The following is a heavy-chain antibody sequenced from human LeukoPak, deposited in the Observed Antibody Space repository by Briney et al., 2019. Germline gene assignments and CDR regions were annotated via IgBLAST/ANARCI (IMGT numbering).Heavy chain of an antibody. Sequence: MTSETLSLTCTVSGGSISSGGYYWSWIRQPPGKGLEWIGYIYHSGSTYYNPSLKSRVTISVDRSKNQFSLKLSSVTAADTAVYYCARDADPTEWGQGTLVTVSS. CDR2: IYHSGST. CDR3: ARDADPTE. J-gene: IGHJ1*01. V-gene: IGHV4-30-2*01. CDR1: GGSISSGGYY.